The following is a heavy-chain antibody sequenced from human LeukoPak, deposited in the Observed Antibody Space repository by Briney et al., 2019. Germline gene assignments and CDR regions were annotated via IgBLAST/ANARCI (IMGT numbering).Heavy chain of an antibody. V-gene: IGHV3-48*04. CDR1: GFTFSSYS. Sequence: PGGSLRLSCAASGFTFSSYSMNWVRQAPGKGLEWVSYISDSGGTIYYADSVKGRFTISRDNAKNSLYLQMNSLRAEDTAVYYCAGELGYCSGGDYWGQGTLVTVSS. CDR3: AGELGYCSGGDY. J-gene: IGHJ4*02. CDR2: ISDSGGTI. D-gene: IGHD2-15*01.